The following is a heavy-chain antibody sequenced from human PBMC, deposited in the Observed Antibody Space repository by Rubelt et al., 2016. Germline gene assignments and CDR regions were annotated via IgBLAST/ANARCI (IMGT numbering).Heavy chain of an antibody. V-gene: IGHV2-5*01. Sequence: ITLKESGPTLVKPTQTLTLTCTFSGFSLSTSGVSVGWIRQTPGKALEWLALIYWHDAKHSRPSLQSRLTVPKDPSKNQVVLTMTNMDPVDTSTYYGAHRGRTGVGFDPWGQGTLVTVST. J-gene: IGHJ5*02. CDR2: IYWHDAK. CDR3: AHRGRTGVGFDP. CDR1: GFSLSTSGVS.